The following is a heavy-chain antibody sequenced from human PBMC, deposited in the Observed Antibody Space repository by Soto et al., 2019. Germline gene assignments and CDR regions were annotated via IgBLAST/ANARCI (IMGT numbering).Heavy chain of an antibody. V-gene: IGHV3-48*01. J-gene: IGHJ1*01. CDR1: GFTFSDYP. CDR3: ASGGRQAYFQH. Sequence: GGSLRLSCAASGFTFSDYPMNWVRQAPGKGLEWVSSIRTISSAIYFADSVRGRFTISRDNARNSLYLQMTSLRAEDTAVYYCASGGRQAYFQHWGQGTLVTVSS. CDR2: IRTISSAI.